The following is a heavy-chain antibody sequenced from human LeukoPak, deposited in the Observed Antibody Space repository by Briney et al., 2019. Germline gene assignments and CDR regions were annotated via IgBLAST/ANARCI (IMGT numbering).Heavy chain of an antibody. CDR2: IYTSGST. CDR1: GGSISSYY. V-gene: IGHV4-4*07. CDR3: AREGCSGGSCYSTLGWFDP. Sequence: SETLSLTCTVSGGSISSYYWSWIRQPAGKGLEWIGRIYTSGSTNYNPFLKSRVTMSVDTSKNQFSLKLSSVTAADTAVYYCAREGCSGGSCYSTLGWFDPWGQGTLVTVSS. D-gene: IGHD2-15*01. J-gene: IGHJ5*02.